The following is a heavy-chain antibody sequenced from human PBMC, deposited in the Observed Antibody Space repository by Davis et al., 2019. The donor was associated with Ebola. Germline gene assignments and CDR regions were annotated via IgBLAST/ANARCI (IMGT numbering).Heavy chain of an antibody. V-gene: IGHV3-23*01. CDR2: ISGSGGGT. Sequence: GESLKISCVGSGFTFRSYGMSWVRQAPGKGLEWVSGISGSGGGTYYAGSVKGRFSISRDNSKNTLYLQMNSLRAEDTAVYYCAKFPVVVPADAMDVWGKGTTVTVSS. J-gene: IGHJ6*04. D-gene: IGHD2-2*01. CDR3: AKFPVVVPADAMDV. CDR1: GFTFRSYG.